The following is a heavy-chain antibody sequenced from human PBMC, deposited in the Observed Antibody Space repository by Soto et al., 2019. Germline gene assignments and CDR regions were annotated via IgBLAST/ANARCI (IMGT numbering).Heavy chain of an antibody. Sequence: PGGSLRLSCAASGFSVSSYAMSWVRQAPGKGLEWVSAISGSGGSTYYADSVKGRFTISRDNSKNTLYLQMNSLRAEDTAVYYCAKGDSSGWYYYYYGMDVWGQGTTVTVSS. CDR1: GFSVSSYA. V-gene: IGHV3-23*01. D-gene: IGHD6-19*01. CDR2: ISGSGGST. CDR3: AKGDSSGWYYYYYGMDV. J-gene: IGHJ6*02.